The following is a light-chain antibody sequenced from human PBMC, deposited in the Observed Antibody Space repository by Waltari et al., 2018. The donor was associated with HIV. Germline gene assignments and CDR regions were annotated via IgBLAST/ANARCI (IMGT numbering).Light chain of an antibody. CDR1: SSNIRAGSD. Sequence: QSVLTPSPSVSGAPGHRVTISCTGSSSNIRAGSDVPCYQQLPGTAPKLLIYGTSNRPSGVPDRFSGSKSGTSASLAITGLQAEDEADYYCQSYDSTGVFGGGTKLTVL. CDR2: GTS. V-gene: IGLV1-40*01. J-gene: IGLJ3*02. CDR3: QSYDSTGV.